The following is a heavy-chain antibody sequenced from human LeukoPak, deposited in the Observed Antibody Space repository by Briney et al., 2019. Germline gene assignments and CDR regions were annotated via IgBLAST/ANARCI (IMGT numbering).Heavy chain of an antibody. Sequence: GESLKISCKGSGYSFTSYWIGWVRQMPGKGLEWMGIIYPGDSDTRYSPSFQGQVTISADKSISTAYLQWSSLKASDTAMYYCASLPWSGDYDFSHGFDYWGQGTLVTVSS. J-gene: IGHJ4*02. CDR2: IYPGDSDT. D-gene: IGHD3-3*01. CDR3: ASLPWSGDYDFSHGFDY. V-gene: IGHV5-51*01. CDR1: GYSFTSYW.